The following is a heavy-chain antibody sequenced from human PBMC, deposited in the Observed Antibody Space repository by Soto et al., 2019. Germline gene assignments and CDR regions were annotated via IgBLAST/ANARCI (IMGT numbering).Heavy chain of an antibody. CDR1: GGSISSGDYY. D-gene: IGHD2-2*01. Sequence: SETLSLTCTVSGGSISSGDYYWSWIRQPPGKGLEWIGYIYYSGSTYYNPSLKSRVTISVDTSKNQFSLKLSSVTAADTAVYYCARGKGTSVYYYGMDVWGQGXTVTVYS. V-gene: IGHV4-30-4*01. J-gene: IGHJ6*02. CDR3: ARGKGTSVYYYGMDV. CDR2: IYYSGST.